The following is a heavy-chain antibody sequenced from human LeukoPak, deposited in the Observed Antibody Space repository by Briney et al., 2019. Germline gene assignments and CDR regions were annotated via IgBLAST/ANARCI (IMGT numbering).Heavy chain of an antibody. V-gene: IGHV1-2*06. CDR3: ARDPYYDSSGYYFFDY. CDR1: GYTFTSYG. J-gene: IGHJ4*02. Sequence: ASVKVSCKASGYTFTSYGTSWVRQAPGQGLEWMGRINPNSGGTNYAQKFQGRVTMTRDTSISTAYMELSRLRSDDTAVYYCARDPYYDSSGYYFFDYWGQGTLVTVSS. D-gene: IGHD3-22*01. CDR2: INPNSGGT.